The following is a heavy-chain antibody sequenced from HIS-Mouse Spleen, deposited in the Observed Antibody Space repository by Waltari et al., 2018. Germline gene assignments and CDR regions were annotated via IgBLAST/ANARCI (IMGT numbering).Heavy chain of an antibody. D-gene: IGHD3-3*01. CDR1: GGSISSYY. J-gene: IGHJ3*02. CDR3: ARDFHDFWSGYYGGDKKHDAFDI. Sequence: QVQLQESGPGLVKPSETLSLTFTASGGSISSYYWAWIRQTPRKGVEWIGRIYTSGSTNYNPSLKSRVTMSVDTSKNQFSLKLSSVTAADTAVYYCARDFHDFWSGYYGGDKKHDAFDIWGQGTMVTVSS. CDR2: IYTSGST. V-gene: IGHV4-4*07.